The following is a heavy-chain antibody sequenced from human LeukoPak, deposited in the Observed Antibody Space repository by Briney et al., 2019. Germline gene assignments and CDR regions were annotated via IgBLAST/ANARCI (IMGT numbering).Heavy chain of an antibody. D-gene: IGHD3-10*01. J-gene: IGHJ5*02. Sequence: SVKVSCKASGGTFSSYAISWVRQAPGQGLEWMGGIIPLFGTANYAQKFQGRVTISADASTSTAYMELSSLKSDDTAVYYCASGPDYYDSGSYLPSWGQGTLVTVSS. CDR1: GGTFSSYA. V-gene: IGHV1-69*13. CDR2: IIPLFGTA. CDR3: ASGPDYYDSGSYLPS.